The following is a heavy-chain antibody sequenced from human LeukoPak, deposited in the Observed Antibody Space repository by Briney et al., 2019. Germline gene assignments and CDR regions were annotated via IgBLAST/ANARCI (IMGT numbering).Heavy chain of an antibody. J-gene: IGHJ3*02. CDR1: GGSISSSSYY. CDR2: IYYSRST. Sequence: PSETLSLTCTVYGGSISSSSYYWGWIRQPPGKGLEWIGSIYYSRSTYYNPSLKSRVTISVDTSKNQFSLKLSSVTAADTAVYYCARDQGIAAAGPPENAFDIWGQGTMVTVSS. V-gene: IGHV4-39*07. D-gene: IGHD6-13*01. CDR3: ARDQGIAAAGPPENAFDI.